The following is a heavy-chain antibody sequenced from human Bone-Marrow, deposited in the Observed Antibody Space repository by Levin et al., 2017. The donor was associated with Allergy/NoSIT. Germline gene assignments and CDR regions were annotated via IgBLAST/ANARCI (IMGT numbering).Heavy chain of an antibody. Sequence: ASVKVSCKASGYTFTGYYMHWVRQAPGQGLEWMGRINPNSGGTNYAQKFQGRVTMTRDTSISTAYMELSRLRSDDTAVYYCARDIPQQDRYYDFLGGSSRPPGLGYWGQGTLVTVSS. D-gene: IGHD3-3*01. CDR2: INPNSGGT. V-gene: IGHV1-2*06. J-gene: IGHJ4*02. CDR1: GYTFTGYY. CDR3: ARDIPQQDRYYDFLGGSSRPPGLGY.